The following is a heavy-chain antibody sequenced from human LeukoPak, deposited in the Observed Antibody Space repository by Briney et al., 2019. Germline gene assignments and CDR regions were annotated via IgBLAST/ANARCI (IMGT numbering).Heavy chain of an antibody. J-gene: IGHJ4*02. Sequence: GGSLTLSCTASGFTFSTYSMTWVRQAPGKGLEWVSSISDSSTYIYYTDSVKGRFTISRDNAKNSLYLQMNSLRADDAAVYYCAREPTSMGSDYWGQGTLVTVSS. CDR1: GFTFSTYS. CDR2: ISDSSTYI. CDR3: AREPTSMGSDY. V-gene: IGHV3-21*01. D-gene: IGHD5-18*01.